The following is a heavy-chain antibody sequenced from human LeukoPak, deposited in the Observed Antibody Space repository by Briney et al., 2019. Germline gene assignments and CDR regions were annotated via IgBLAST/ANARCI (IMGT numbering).Heavy chain of an antibody. V-gene: IGHV4-59*01. CDR3: VRAESWVSAAGTFEF. Sequence: SETLSLTCTVSNGSITNYYWSWIRQSPEKGLEWIGFILYSGNTKYNPSLKSRVTISLETSKNQFSLTLNSVTTADTAVYYCVRAESWVSAAGTFEFWGQGTLGTVSS. CDR2: ILYSGNT. CDR1: NGSITNYY. J-gene: IGHJ4*02. D-gene: IGHD1-14*01.